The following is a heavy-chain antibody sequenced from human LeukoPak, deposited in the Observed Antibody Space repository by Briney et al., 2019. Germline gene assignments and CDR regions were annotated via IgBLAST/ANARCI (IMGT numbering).Heavy chain of an antibody. D-gene: IGHD6-13*01. Sequence: ASVKVSCKASGYTFTSYDINWVRQATGQGLEWMGWMNPNSGNTGYAQKFQGRITMTRNTSISTAYMELSSLKSEDTAVYYCARMYSSRFTRINDAFDIWGQGTMVTVSS. CDR1: GYTFTSYD. CDR3: ARMYSSRFTRINDAFDI. V-gene: IGHV1-8*01. J-gene: IGHJ3*02. CDR2: MNPNSGNT.